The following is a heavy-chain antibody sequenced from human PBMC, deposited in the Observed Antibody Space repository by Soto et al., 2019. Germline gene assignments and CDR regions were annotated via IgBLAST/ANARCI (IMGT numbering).Heavy chain of an antibody. CDR3: ARDEKYCSGGSCSYGSGY. V-gene: IGHV4-39*02. D-gene: IGHD2-15*01. J-gene: IGHJ4*02. Sequence: SETLSLTCTVSGGSISSSSYYWGWIRQPPGKGLEWIGSIYYSGSTYYNPSLKSRVTMTTDTSTSTAYMELRSLRSDDTAVYYCARDEKYCSGGSCSYGSGYWGQGTLVTVSS. CDR2: IYYSGST. CDR1: GGSISSSSYY.